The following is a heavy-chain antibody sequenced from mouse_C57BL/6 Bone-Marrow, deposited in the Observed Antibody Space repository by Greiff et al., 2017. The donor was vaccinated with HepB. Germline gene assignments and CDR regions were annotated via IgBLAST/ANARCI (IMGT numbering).Heavy chain of an antibody. J-gene: IGHJ2*01. CDR3: AREENGGNFDY. Sequence: QVQLQQPGAELVKPGASVKLSCKASGYTFTSYWMHWVKQRPGQGLEWIGMIHPNSGSTNYNEKFKSKATLTVDKSSSTAYMQLSSLTSEDAAVYYCAREENGGNFDYWGQGTTLTVSS. V-gene: IGHV1-64*01. CDR2: IHPNSGST. CDR1: GYTFTSYW.